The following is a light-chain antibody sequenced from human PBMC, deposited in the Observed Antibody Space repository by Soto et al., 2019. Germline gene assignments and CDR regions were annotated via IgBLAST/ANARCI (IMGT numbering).Light chain of an antibody. CDR2: KVS. CDR1: QSLLYTDGNTY. V-gene: IGKV2-30*01. Sequence: DVVMTQSPLSLPVTLGQPASISCKSSQSLLYTDGNTYLHWFQQRLGQSPRRLIYKVSNRDSGVPDRFSGSGSGTDFTLKISRVEADDVGVYYCMQGTHWPRTFGQGTKLEIK. J-gene: IGKJ2*01. CDR3: MQGTHWPRT.